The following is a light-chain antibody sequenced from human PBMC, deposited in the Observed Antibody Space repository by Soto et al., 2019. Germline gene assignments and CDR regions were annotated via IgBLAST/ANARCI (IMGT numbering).Light chain of an antibody. J-gene: IGKJ1*01. CDR1: QSISTY. V-gene: IGKV3-11*01. CDR3: QQRTDWLWT. Sequence: EIVLTQSPATLSLSPGERATLSCRVSQSISTYLAWYQQKPGQAPRLLIYDGSNRATGTPARFSGNGYGTALTLTVSSLEPEDFAVYYCQQRTDWLWTFGQGTKVQLK. CDR2: DGS.